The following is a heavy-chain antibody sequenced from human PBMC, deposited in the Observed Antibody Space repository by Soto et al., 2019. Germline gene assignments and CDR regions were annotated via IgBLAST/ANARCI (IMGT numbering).Heavy chain of an antibody. Sequence: QVQLVQSGAEVKRPGSSVKVSCKASGDTFTFYSINWVRQAPGLGLEWMGRINPILSMSNYAQRFQGRVTRTADKSTSTAYMELSSLISEDTAIYYCASSYGSGYRACDYWGQGALVTVSS. D-gene: IGHD3-10*01. CDR3: ASSYGSGYRACDY. J-gene: IGHJ4*02. CDR1: GDTFTFYS. CDR2: INPILSMS. V-gene: IGHV1-69*02.